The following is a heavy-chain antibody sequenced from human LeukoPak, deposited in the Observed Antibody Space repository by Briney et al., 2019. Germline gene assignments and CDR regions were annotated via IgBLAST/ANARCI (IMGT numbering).Heavy chain of an antibody. Sequence: GGSLSLSCAASGFTFSSYAMHRVRQAPGKGLEWVAVISYDGSNKYYADSVKGRFTISRDNSKDTLYLQMNSLRAEDTAVYYCARDNSPSYSSGWYTLYYYYYGMDVWGQGTTVTVSS. CDR1: GFTFSSYA. CDR2: ISYDGSNK. J-gene: IGHJ6*02. V-gene: IGHV3-30*04. D-gene: IGHD6-19*01. CDR3: ARDNSPSYSSGWYTLYYYYYGMDV.